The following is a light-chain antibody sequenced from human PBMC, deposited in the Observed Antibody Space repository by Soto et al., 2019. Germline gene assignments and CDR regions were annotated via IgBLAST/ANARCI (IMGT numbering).Light chain of an antibody. Sequence: EIVLTQSPGTLSLSPGERATLSCRASQSVSSSYLAWYQQKPGQAPRLLIYGAFSRATGIPDRFSGSGLGPDFTLTSSRLEAEDFAVYYFQQYGSSLVFTFRGGTKVDIK. CDR1: QSVSSSY. V-gene: IGKV3-20*01. J-gene: IGKJ3*01. CDR3: QQYGSSLVFT. CDR2: GAF.